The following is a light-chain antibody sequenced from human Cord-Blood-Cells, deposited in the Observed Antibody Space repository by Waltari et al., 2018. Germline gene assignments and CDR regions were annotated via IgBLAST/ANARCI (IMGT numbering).Light chain of an antibody. CDR2: EVS. CDR3: SCQEGSNNYV. J-gene: IGLJ1*01. V-gene: IGLV2-8*01. CDR1: SSDVGGYNY. Sequence: QSALTQPPSASGSPGQSVTISCTGTSSDVGGYNYVSWYQQHPGKAPKLMIYEVSKRPAAGLFRFCASTSGTTTPLTVTGLQTEDEVDYNCSCQEGSNNYVFGTGKKITLL.